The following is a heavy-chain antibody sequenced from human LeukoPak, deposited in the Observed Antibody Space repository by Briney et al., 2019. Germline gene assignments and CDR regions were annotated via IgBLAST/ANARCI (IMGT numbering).Heavy chain of an antibody. CDR2: IKKDGSEK. CDR1: GFTFNNYW. V-gene: IGHV3-7*01. Sequence: PGGSLRLSCVASGFTFNNYWMSWVRQAPGKGLEWVANIKKDGSEKYYVDSVEGRFTISRDNANNSLYLQMNSLRAEDTAVYYCARDGFDWGQGTLVTVSS. D-gene: IGHD3-10*01. J-gene: IGHJ4*02. CDR3: ARDGFD.